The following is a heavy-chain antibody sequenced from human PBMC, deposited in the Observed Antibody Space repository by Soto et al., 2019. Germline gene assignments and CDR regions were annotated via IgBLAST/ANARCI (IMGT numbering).Heavy chain of an antibody. D-gene: IGHD6-19*01. Sequence: GASVKVSCKASGYTFTSYGISWVRQAPGQGLEWMGWISAYNGNTNYAQKLQGRVTMTTDTSTSTAYMELRSLRSDDSASYYCAKEDTSSGSLDYWGQGALVTVSS. CDR2: ISAYNGNT. CDR1: GYTFTSYG. J-gene: IGHJ4*02. CDR3: AKEDTSSGSLDY. V-gene: IGHV1-18*01.